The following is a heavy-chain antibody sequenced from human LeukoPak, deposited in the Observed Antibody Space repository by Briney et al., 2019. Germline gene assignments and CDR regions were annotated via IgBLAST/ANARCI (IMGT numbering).Heavy chain of an antibody. J-gene: IGHJ6*03. CDR2: INQDGSEK. V-gene: IGHV3-7*01. Sequence: PGGSLRLSCAASGFTFSSYWMSWVRQAPGKGLEWVANINQDGSEKYYVDSVKGRFTISRDNAKNSLYLQMNSLRAEDTAVYYCARVPVAATYYYYYMDVWGKGTTVTISS. CDR3: ARVPVAATYYYYYMDV. CDR1: GFTFSSYW. D-gene: IGHD2-15*01.